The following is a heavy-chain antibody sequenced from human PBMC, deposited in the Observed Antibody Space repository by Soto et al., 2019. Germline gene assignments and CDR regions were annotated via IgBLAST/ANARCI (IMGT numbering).Heavy chain of an antibody. J-gene: IGHJ4*02. V-gene: IGHV3-30-3*01. CDR3: ARASIVGATWFDY. D-gene: IGHD1-26*01. CDR1: GFTFSSYA. Sequence: QVQLVESGGGVVQPGRSLRLSCAASGFTFSSYAMHWARQAPGKGLEWVAVISYDGSNKYYADSVKGRFTISRDNSKNTLYLQMNSLRAEDTAVYYCARASIVGATWFDYWGQGTLVTVSS. CDR2: ISYDGSNK.